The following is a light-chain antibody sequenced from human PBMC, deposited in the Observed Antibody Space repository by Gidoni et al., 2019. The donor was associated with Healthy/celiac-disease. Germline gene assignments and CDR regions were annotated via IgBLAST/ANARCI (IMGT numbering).Light chain of an antibody. CDR2: GNS. CDR3: QSYDSSLL. CDR1: SSNIGAGYD. V-gene: IGLV1-40*01. Sequence: QSVLTQPHSVSGAPGQRVTISCTGSSSNIGAGYDVHWYQQLPGTAPKRLIYGNSNRPSGVPDRFSGAKSGTSASLAITGLQAEDEADYYCQSYDSSLLFGGGTKLTVL. J-gene: IGLJ3*02.